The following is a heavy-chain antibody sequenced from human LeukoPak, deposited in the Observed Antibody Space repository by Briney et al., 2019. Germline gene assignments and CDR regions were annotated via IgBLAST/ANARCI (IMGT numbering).Heavy chain of an antibody. Sequence: SETLSLTCTVSGDSISSRSYYWGWIRQPPGKGLEWIANIYHSGNTYYNPSLKSRVTISVDASRNQFSLKLSSVTAADTAVYYCARVSYYDGSGYYYYYMDVWGKGTTVTI. CDR1: GDSISSRSYY. D-gene: IGHD3-22*01. CDR2: IYHSGNT. CDR3: ARVSYYDGSGYYYYYMDV. J-gene: IGHJ6*03. V-gene: IGHV4-39*07.